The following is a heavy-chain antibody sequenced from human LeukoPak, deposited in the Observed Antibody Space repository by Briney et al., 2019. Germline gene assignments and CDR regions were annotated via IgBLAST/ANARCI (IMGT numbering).Heavy chain of an antibody. CDR1: GFTFSDYY. Sequence: GGSLRLSCAASGFTFSDYYMSWIRQAPGKGREWLSYINIGGTNTHYADSVKGRFTISRDNAKKSLYLEMNNLRAEDTAVYYCATDGAGFDTWGQGVLVTVSS. J-gene: IGHJ5*02. CDR3: ATDGAGFDT. CDR2: INIGGTNT. V-gene: IGHV3-11*01.